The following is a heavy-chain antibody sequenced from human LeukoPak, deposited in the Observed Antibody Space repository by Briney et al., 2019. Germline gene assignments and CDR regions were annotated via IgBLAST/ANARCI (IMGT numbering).Heavy chain of an antibody. CDR1: GGSISSGGYY. CDR2: IYYSGST. CDR3: ASVVRGVIITNH. V-gene: IGHV4-31*03. J-gene: IGHJ4*02. D-gene: IGHD3-10*01. Sequence: PSQTLSLTCTVSGGSISSGGYYWSWIRQHPGKGLEWIGYIYYSGSTYYNPSLKSRVTISVDTSKNQFSLKLGSVTAADTAVYYCASVVRGVIITNHWGQGTLVTVSS.